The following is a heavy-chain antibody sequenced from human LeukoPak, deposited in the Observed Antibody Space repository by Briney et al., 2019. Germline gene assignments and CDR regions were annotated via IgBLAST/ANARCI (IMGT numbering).Heavy chain of an antibody. D-gene: IGHD1-7*01. V-gene: IGHV3-53*01. Sequence: PGGSLRLSCATSGFTVSDYYMSWVRQAPRKGLEWVSLSYIGIYYADSVKGRFTLSRDNSKNTVYLQMNSLRAEDTAVYYCAKELLIRGGTAGFDIWGQGTMVTVSS. CDR1: GFTVSDYY. CDR3: AKELLIRGGTAGFDI. CDR2: SYIGI. J-gene: IGHJ3*02.